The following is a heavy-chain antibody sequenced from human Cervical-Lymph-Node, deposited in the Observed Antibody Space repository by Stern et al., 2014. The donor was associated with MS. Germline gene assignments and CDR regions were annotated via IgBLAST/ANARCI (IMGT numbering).Heavy chain of an antibody. D-gene: IGHD2-8*01. CDR1: GFTFSSYG. V-gene: IGHV3-30*03. CDR2: ISYDGNHK. CDR3: ARDYEDTSMLFDH. Sequence: VQLEESGGAVVQPGRSLRLSCAASGFTFSSYGMHWVRQAPVKGLEWVTVISYDGNHKYYAASVKGRFTISRDNSKNTLHLQMNSVTPDDTAIYYCARDYEDTSMLFDHWGQGTLVTVSS. J-gene: IGHJ4*02.